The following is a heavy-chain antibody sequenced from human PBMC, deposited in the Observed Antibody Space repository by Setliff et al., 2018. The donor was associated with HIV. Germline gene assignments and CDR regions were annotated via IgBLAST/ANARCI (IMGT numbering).Heavy chain of an antibody. CDR2: INHSGDT. J-gene: IGHJ3*02. D-gene: IGHD3-22*01. CDR1: GGSLSGYF. CDR3: ARVGDFFDSSDYYSVLDAFDI. Sequence: PSETLSLTCAVYGGSLSGYFWTWIRQPPQKRLEWIGEINHSGDTNYNPSLKSRVTISIDTSNNQFSLKLSSVTAADTAMYYCARVGDFFDSSDYYSVLDAFDIWGQGTMVTVS. V-gene: IGHV4-34*01.